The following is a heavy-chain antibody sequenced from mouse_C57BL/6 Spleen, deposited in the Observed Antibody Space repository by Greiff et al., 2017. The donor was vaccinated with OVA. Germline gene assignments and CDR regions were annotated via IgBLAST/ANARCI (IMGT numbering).Heavy chain of an antibody. V-gene: IGHV3-6*01. D-gene: IGHD2-5*01. CDR3: ARGDYYSNGDY. Sequence: ESGPGLVKPSQSLSLTCSVTGYSITSGYYWNWIRQFPGNKLEWMGYISYDGSNNYNPSLKNRISITRDTSKNQFFLKLNSVTTEDTATYYCARGDYYSNGDYWGQGTSVTVSS. CDR2: ISYDGSN. J-gene: IGHJ4*01. CDR1: GYSITSGYY.